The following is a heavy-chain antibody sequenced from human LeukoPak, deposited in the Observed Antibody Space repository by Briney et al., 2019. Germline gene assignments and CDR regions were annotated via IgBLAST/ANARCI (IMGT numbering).Heavy chain of an antibody. D-gene: IGHD1-26*01. J-gene: IGHJ5*02. CDR3: ARVGSGSYYNWFDP. Sequence: PSETLSVTCTVSGGSFSSYYWSWIRQPPGKGLEWIGYIYYSGSTNYNPSLKSRVTISVDTSKNQFSLKLSSVTAADTAVYYCARVGSGSYYNWFDPWGQGTLVTVSS. CDR2: IYYSGST. V-gene: IGHV4-59*01. CDR1: GGSFSSYY.